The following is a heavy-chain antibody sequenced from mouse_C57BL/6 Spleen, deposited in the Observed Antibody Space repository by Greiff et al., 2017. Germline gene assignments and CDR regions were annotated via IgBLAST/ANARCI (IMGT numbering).Heavy chain of an antibody. CDR1: GFTFTDYY. D-gene: IGHD1-1*01. CDR2: IRNKANGYTT. Sequence: EVQRVESGGGLVQPGGSLSLSCAASGFTFTDYYMSWVRQPPGKALEWLGFIRNKANGYTTEYSASVKGRFTISRDNSQSILYLQMNALRAEDSATYYCARSPLITTVVATDYWGQGTTLTVSS. V-gene: IGHV7-3*01. CDR3: ARSPLITTVVATDY. J-gene: IGHJ2*01.